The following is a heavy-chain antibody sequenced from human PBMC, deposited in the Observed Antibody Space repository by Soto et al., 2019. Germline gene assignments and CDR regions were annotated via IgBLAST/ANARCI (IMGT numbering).Heavy chain of an antibody. Sequence: QLQLQESGPGLVKPSETLSLTCTVSGGSISSSSYYWGWIRQPPGKGLEWTGSISYSGSTYYNTSLKSRVTISVDTSKNQFSLKLSSVTAADTAVYYCARRPRAAAGNLCVGNWFDPCGQGTLVTVSS. CDR1: GGSISSSSYY. CDR2: ISYSGST. CDR3: ARRPRAAAGNLCVGNWFDP. J-gene: IGHJ5*02. D-gene: IGHD6-13*01. V-gene: IGHV4-39*01.